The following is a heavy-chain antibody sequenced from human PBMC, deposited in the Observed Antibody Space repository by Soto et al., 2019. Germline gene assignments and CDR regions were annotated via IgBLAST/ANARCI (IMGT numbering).Heavy chain of an antibody. V-gene: IGHV2-5*02. J-gene: IGHJ6*02. D-gene: IGHD2-21*02. CDR3: VHSRCGGDCLQSYSSHYYYGMDI. CDR1: GFSLSTGGMG. Sequence: QITLKESGPTLVEPTQTLTLTCTFSGFSLSTGGMGVGWIRQPPGKALEWLALIYWDGDRRYRPSLMSRLTIAKDTSKNQVVRTMTNMDPVDTATYYCVHSRCGGDCLQSYSSHYYYGMDIWGQGTTVTVSS. CDR2: IYWDGDR.